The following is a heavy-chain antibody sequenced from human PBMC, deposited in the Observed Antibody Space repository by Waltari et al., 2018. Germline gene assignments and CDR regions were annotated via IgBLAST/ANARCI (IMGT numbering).Heavy chain of an antibody. D-gene: IGHD3-22*01. CDR2: INAGNGNT. V-gene: IGHV1-3*01. CDR1: GYTFTSYA. Sequence: QVQLLQSGAEVKKPGASVKVSCKASGYTFTSYAMHWVRQAPGQRLEWMGWINAGNGNTKYSQKFQGRVTITRDTSASTAYMELSSLRSEDTAVYYCARVRVYYDSSGYGYWGQGTLVTVSS. CDR3: ARVRVYYDSSGYGY. J-gene: IGHJ4*02.